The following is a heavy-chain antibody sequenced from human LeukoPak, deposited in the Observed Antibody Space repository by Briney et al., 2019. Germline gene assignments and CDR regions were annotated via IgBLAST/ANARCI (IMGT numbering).Heavy chain of an antibody. Sequence: GASVKVSCKASGYTLTSYYMHWVRQAPGQGLEWMGIINPIGGSTTYAQTFQGRVTMTSDTSRRTVFMELSSLRSEDTAVYYCAGVYDFWSGYWEYWGQGTLVTVSS. J-gene: IGHJ4*02. CDR3: AGVYDFWSGYWEY. V-gene: IGHV1-46*01. CDR2: INPIGGST. CDR1: GYTLTSYY. D-gene: IGHD3-3*01.